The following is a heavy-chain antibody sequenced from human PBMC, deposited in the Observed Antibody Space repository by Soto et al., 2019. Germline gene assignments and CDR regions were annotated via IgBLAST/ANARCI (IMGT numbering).Heavy chain of an antibody. V-gene: IGHV4-59*08. CDR2: IYYSGST. CDR3: AIRYGSCFDY. Sequence: QVQLQESGPGLVKPSETLSLTCTVSGGSISSYYWSWIRQPPGKGLEWIGYIYYSGSTNYNPSPKSRVTISVDTSKNQFSLKLSSVTAADTAVYYCAIRYGSCFDYWGQGTLVTVSS. CDR1: GGSISSYY. D-gene: IGHD5-18*01. J-gene: IGHJ4*02.